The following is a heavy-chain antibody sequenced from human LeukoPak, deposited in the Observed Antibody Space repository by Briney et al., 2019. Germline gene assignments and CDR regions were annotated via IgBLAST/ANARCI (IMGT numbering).Heavy chain of an antibody. V-gene: IGHV4-34*01. CDR3: ARAAYSGSYHSDY. CDR1: GESFSGYY. J-gene: IGHJ4*02. CDR2: INHSGST. D-gene: IGHD1-26*01. Sequence: SETLSLTCAVYGESFSGYYWSWIRQPPGKGLEWIGEINHSGSTNYNPSLKSRVTISVDTSKNQFSLKLSSVTAADTAVYYCARAAYSGSYHSDYWGQGTLVTVSS.